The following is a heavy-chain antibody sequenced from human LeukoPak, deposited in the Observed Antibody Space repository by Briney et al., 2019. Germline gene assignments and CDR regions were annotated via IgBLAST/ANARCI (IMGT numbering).Heavy chain of an antibody. Sequence: PGGSLRLSCAASGFTFSSYGMHWVRQAPGKGLEWVAVISYDGSNKYYADSVKGRFTISRDNAKNSLYLQMDSLRAEDTAMYYCARDGPYSTSSTHPPWGQGTLVTVSS. CDR3: ARDGPYSTSSTHPP. CDR2: ISYDGSNK. V-gene: IGHV3-30*03. J-gene: IGHJ5*02. D-gene: IGHD6-6*01. CDR1: GFTFSSYG.